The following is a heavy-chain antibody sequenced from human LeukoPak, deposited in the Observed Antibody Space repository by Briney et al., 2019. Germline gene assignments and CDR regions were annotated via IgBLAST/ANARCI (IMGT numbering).Heavy chain of an antibody. CDR1: GFTFSSYS. V-gene: IGHV3-21*01. CDR3: AREVGSGFSCIDY. CDR2: ISSSSSYI. J-gene: IGHJ4*02. Sequence: GGSLRLSCAASGFTFSSYSMNWVRQAPGKGLEWVSSISSSSSYIYYADSVKGRFTISRDNAKNSLHLQMNSLRAEDTAVYYCAREVGSGFSCIDYWGQGTLVTVSS. D-gene: IGHD6-19*01.